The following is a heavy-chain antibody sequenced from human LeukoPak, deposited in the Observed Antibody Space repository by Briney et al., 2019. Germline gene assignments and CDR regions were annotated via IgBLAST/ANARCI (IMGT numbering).Heavy chain of an antibody. CDR1: GGSISSSSYY. CDR2: IYYSGST. V-gene: IGHV4-39*07. D-gene: IGHD6-13*01. CDR3: ARGQQLVRHWFDP. J-gene: IGHJ5*02. Sequence: PSETLSLTCTVSGGSISSSSYYWGWIRQPPGKGLEWIGSIYYSGSTYYNPSLKSRVTISGDTSKNQFSLKLSSVTAADTAVYYCARGQQLVRHWFDPWGQGTLVTVSS.